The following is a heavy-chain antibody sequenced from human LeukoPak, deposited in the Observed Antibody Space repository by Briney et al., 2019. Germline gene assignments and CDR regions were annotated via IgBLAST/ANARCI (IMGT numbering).Heavy chain of an antibody. CDR3: ARDRYFLH. CDR1: GFTVSSTY. V-gene: IGHV3-66*01. CDR2: IYGGGST. Sequence: PGGSLRLSCAASGFTVSSTYMSWVHQAPGKGLEWVSIIYGGGSTFYADSVKGRFTISRDNSKNTLYLQMNSLRAEDTAVYYCARDRYFLHWGQGTLVTVSS. J-gene: IGHJ1*01.